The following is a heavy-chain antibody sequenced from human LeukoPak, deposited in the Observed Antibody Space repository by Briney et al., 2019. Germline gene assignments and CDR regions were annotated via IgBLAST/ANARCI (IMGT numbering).Heavy chain of an antibody. CDR1: GFTFSSYA. CDR3: ARERIAATGTGWFDP. V-gene: IGHV3-30-3*01. D-gene: IGHD6-13*01. Sequence: GGSLRLSCAASGFTFSSYAVHWVRQAPGKGLEWVAVISDDGSNKYYADSVKGRFTVSRDNSKSTLYLHMNSLRAEDTAVYYCARERIAATGTGWFDPWGQGTLVTVSS. J-gene: IGHJ5*02. CDR2: ISDDGSNK.